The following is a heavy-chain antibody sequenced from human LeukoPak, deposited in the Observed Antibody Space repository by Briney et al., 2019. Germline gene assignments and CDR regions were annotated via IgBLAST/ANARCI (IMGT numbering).Heavy chain of an antibody. CDR1: GYTFTSYG. Sequence: ASVKVSCKASGYTFTSYGISWVRQAPGQGLEWMGWISGYNGNTNYAQKFQGRVTMTTDTSTSTAYMELRSLRSDDTARYYCARQVDTTMALPDYWGQGTLVTVSS. CDR2: ISGYNGNT. CDR3: ARQVDTTMALPDY. D-gene: IGHD5-18*01. V-gene: IGHV1-18*01. J-gene: IGHJ4*02.